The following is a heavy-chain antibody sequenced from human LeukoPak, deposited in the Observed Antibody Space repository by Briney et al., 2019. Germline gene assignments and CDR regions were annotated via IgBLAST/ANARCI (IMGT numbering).Heavy chain of an antibody. D-gene: IGHD4-23*01. CDR2: ISYDGSNK. CDR1: GFTFSSYA. CDR3: AGPRGSGGY. V-gene: IGHV3-30-3*01. Sequence: GGSLRLSCAASGFTFSSYAMHWVRQAPGKGLEWVAVISYDGSNKYYADSVKGRFTISRDNSKNTLYLQMNSLRAEDTAVYYRAGPRGSGGYWGQGTLVTVSS. J-gene: IGHJ4*02.